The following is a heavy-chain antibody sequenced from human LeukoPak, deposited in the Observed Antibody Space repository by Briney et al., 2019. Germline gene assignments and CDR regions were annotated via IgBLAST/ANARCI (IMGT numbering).Heavy chain of an antibody. D-gene: IGHD6-13*01. CDR2: ISGSGGST. J-gene: IGHJ4*02. CDR1: GFTFDTYA. V-gene: IGHV3-23*01. Sequence: PGGSLRLSCAASGFTFDTYAMTWVRQAPGKGLEWVSAISGSGGSTYYADSVKGRFTISRDNSNNTLYLQMNSLRAEDTAVYYCAKATYSGSWYYFDYWGQGALVTVSS. CDR3: AKATYSGSWYYFDY.